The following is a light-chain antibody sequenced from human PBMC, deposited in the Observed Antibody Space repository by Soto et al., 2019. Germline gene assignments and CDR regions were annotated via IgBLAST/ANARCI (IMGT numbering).Light chain of an antibody. CDR2: GAS. CDR3: HHVKNYPRT. Sequence: IQLTQSPSSLSASVGDRVTVTCRASKGISTYLAWYQQKPGKAPKLLIYGASTLQSGVPSRFSGSASGTAFTLSISSLQPEDFATYYCHHVKNYPRTCGEGTKVDIK. J-gene: IGKJ4*02. V-gene: IGKV1-9*01. CDR1: KGISTY.